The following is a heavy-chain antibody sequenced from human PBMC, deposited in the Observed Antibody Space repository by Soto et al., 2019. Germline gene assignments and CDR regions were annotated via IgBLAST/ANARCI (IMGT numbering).Heavy chain of an antibody. D-gene: IGHD3-3*01. CDR3: ARVSKAPTYYDFWSGYYTNEYPHGMDV. CDR1: GFPFSSYG. Sequence: PGGSLRLSCAAAGFPFSSYGMHWVRPAPGKGLEGVAVISYDGSNKYYADSVKGRFTISRDNSKNTLYLQMNSLRAEDTAVYYCARVSKAPTYYDFWSGYYTNEYPHGMDVWGQGTTVTVSS. V-gene: IGHV3-30*03. CDR2: ISYDGSNK. J-gene: IGHJ6*02.